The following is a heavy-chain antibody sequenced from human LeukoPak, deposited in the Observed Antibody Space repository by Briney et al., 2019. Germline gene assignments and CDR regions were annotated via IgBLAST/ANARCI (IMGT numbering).Heavy chain of an antibody. CDR1: GFTFSNYW. CDR3: AREILAPGKTHDY. CDR2: INDDGSAT. J-gene: IGHJ4*02. V-gene: IGHV3-74*01. Sequence: GGSLRLSCAASGFTFSNYWMHWVRHVPGKGLVWVSRINDDGSATFYADSVKGRFTISRDNAKNTLFLQMSSLRAEDTAVYFCAREILAPGKTHDYWGQGTLVIVFS.